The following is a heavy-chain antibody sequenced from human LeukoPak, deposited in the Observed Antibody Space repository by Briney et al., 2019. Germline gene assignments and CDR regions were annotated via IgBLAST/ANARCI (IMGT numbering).Heavy chain of an antibody. CDR1: GFTFSNYN. Sequence: GGSLRLSCAASGFTFSNYNMNWVRQAPGKGLEWVSSVSSSNNYIYYADSVKGRFTISRDNAKNSLYLQMNSLRAEDTAVYYCARRSPNYYFDYWGQGTPVTVSS. CDR2: VSSSNNYI. V-gene: IGHV3-21*01. J-gene: IGHJ4*02. CDR3: ARRSPNYYFDY.